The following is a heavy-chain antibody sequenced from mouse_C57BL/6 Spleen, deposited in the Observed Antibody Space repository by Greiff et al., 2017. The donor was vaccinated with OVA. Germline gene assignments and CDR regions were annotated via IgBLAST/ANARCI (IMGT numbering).Heavy chain of an antibody. J-gene: IGHJ2*01. Sequence: VKLQESGPELVKPGASVKISCKASGYAFSSSWMNWVKQRPGKGLEWIGRIYPGDGDTNYNGKFKGKATLTADKSSSTAYMQLSSLTSEDSAVYFCARGGGTEDYWGQGTTLTVSS. CDR1: GYAFSSSW. V-gene: IGHV1-82*01. CDR2: IYPGDGDT. CDR3: ARGGGTEDY. D-gene: IGHD4-1*01.